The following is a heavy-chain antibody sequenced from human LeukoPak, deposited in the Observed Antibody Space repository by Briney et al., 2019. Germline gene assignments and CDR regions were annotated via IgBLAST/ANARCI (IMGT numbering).Heavy chain of an antibody. Sequence: PGGSLRLSCAASGFTFSSYTMNWVRQAPGKGLEWVSYISSSSSYISYADSLKGRFTISRDNAKNSLYLQMNSLRAEDTAVYYCARDHSSSCWNWGQGTLVTVSS. CDR1: GFTFSSYT. CDR2: ISSSSSYI. J-gene: IGHJ4*02. V-gene: IGHV3-21*01. D-gene: IGHD6-13*01. CDR3: ARDHSSSCWN.